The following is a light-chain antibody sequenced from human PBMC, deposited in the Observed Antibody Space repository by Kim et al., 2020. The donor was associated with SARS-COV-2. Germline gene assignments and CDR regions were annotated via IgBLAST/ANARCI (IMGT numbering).Light chain of an antibody. CDR1: QSLVHRDGNTY. V-gene: IGKV2-24*01. Sequence: DIVMTQTPLSSAVIVGQPASISCRSSQSLVHRDGNTYLSWLQQRPSQPPRLLIDKISNRDSGVPDRFSGSGSGTVFTPKISRVEADDVGVYYCMQGPHWPPYTFGQGTRLEI. CDR3: MQGPHWPPYT. CDR2: KIS. J-gene: IGKJ2*01.